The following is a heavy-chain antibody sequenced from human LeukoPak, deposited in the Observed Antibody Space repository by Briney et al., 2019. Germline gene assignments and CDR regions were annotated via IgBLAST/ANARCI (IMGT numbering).Heavy chain of an antibody. J-gene: IGHJ5*02. V-gene: IGHV3-30*02. D-gene: IGHD1-1*01. CDR1: GFTFSNSG. Sequence: GGSLRLSCAASGFTFSNSGMHWVRQAPGKGPEWVAFTRFDDSYKAYGDSVKGRFTISRDNSKNTLYLQMDSLRSDDTAVYYCAKSSAGITWFDPWGQGTLVTVSS. CDR3: AKSSAGITWFDP. CDR2: TRFDDSYK.